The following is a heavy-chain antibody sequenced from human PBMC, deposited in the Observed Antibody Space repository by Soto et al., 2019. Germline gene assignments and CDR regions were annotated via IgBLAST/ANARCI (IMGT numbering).Heavy chain of an antibody. J-gene: IGHJ6*02. D-gene: IGHD3-10*01. V-gene: IGHV1-69*10. CDR3: ARGPFRPSAMDV. Sequence: ASVRVSCKTSGDNFKKNVFTWVRQAPGQGLEWMGGTIPALGKTHYIEKFQGRVTITVDDATRTVYMEVRDLTSEDTAIYYCARGPFRPSAMDVWGQGTTVTVSS. CDR2: TIPALGKT. CDR1: GDNFKKNV.